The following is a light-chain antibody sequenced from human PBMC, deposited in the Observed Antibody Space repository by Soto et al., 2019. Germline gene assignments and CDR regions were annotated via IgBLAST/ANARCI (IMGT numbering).Light chain of an antibody. J-gene: IGLJ2*01. CDR3: QSYDSSLSGSV. CDR1: SSNIGAGYD. V-gene: IGLV1-40*01. CDR2: GNN. Sequence: QAVVTQPPSVSGAPGQRVTISCTGSSSNIGAGYDVHWYQQLPGTAPKLLIYGNNNRPSGVPDRFSGSKSGTSVSLAITGLQPEDEADYYCQSYDSSLSGSVFGGGTKLTVL.